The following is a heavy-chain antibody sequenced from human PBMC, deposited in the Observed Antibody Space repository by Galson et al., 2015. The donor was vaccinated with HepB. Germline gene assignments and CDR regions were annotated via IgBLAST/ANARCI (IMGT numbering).Heavy chain of an antibody. CDR1: GYTFTSYG. Sequence: SVKVSCKASGYTFTSYGISWVRQAPGQGLEWMGCISAYNGYTKYAQKLQGRVTMTTDTSTSTAYMELRSLRSDDTAVYYCARNGISGYDSDYYYYYGMDVWGQGTTVTVSS. D-gene: IGHD5-12*01. V-gene: IGHV1-18*04. CDR3: ARNGISGYDSDYYYYYGMDV. CDR2: ISAYNGYT. J-gene: IGHJ6*02.